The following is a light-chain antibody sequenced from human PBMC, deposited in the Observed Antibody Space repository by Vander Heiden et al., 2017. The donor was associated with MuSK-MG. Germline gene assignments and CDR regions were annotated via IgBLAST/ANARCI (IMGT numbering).Light chain of an antibody. J-gene: IGKJ4*01. Sequence: DIVLTQSPASLAASLGERATINCKSSQCVLYSSNNKNYLAWYQQKPGQPPKLLIYWASTRESGVPDRFSGSGSGTDFTLTISSLQAEDVAVYYCQQYYSTPPAFGGGTKVEIK. CDR1: QCVLYSSNNKNY. CDR2: WAS. V-gene: IGKV4-1*01. CDR3: QQYYSTPPA.